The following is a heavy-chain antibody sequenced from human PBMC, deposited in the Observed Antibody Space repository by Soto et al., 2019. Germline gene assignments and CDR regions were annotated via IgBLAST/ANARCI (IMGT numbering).Heavy chain of an antibody. D-gene: IGHD1-20*01. J-gene: IGHJ6*02. V-gene: IGHV5-51*01. CDR1: GSTFTSFW. CDR3: AIYNLTPYYDRYA. CDR2: IYPGDSDT. Sequence: GESLSLSCKGSGSTFTSFWFAWVRQMPGKGLEWMGIIYPGDSDTRYSPSFQGQVTISADKSISTAYLHWSGLKASATTMYYCAIYNLTPYYDRYACGQRNTGPV.